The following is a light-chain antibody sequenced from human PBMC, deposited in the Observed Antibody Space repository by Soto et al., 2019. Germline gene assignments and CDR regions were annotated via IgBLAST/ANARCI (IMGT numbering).Light chain of an antibody. CDR2: GAS. J-gene: IGKJ2*01. CDR3: HQYCSSPRYT. CDR1: QSVNSNY. Sequence: EIVLTQSPGTLSLSPGERATLSCRASQSVNSNYLAWYQQKPGQAPRILIYGASSRATGIPDRFSGSGSGTDFTLTISRLDSEDLAVYYCHQYCSSPRYTFGQGTKLEIK. V-gene: IGKV3-20*01.